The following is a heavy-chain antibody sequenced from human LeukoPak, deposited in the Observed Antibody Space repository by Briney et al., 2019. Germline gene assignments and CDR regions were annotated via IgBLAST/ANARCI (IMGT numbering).Heavy chain of an antibody. CDR3: ARILHRDP. CDR1: GGPLSDSY. J-gene: IGHJ3*01. CDR2: IHAIGCT. Sequence: SDTLSLPCTVSGGPLSDSYWYWIRHPAATGMESIRRIHAIGCTNHNPSLNSRVIISLDTSKNQFSLSLSAVTAADPATYYCARILHRDPWGQGTLVTVS. V-gene: IGHV4-4*07.